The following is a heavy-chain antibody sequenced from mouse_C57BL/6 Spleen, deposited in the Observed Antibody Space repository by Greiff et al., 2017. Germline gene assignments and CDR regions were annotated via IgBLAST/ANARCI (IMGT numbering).Heavy chain of an antibody. V-gene: IGHV1-55*01. Sequence: QVQLQQPGAELVKPGASVKMSCKASGYTFTSYWITWVKQRPGQGLEWIGDIYPGSGSTNYNEKFKSKATLTVDTSSSTAYMQISTLTSDDSAVXYCARWGDNYNYAMDYWGQGTSGTVSS. CDR2: IYPGSGST. CDR3: ARWGDNYNYAMDY. D-gene: IGHD1-3*01. CDR1: GYTFTSYW. J-gene: IGHJ4*01.